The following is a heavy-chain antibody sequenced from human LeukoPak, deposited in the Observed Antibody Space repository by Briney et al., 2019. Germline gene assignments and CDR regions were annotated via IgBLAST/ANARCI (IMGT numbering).Heavy chain of an antibody. Sequence: AGGSLRLSCAASGFTVSSFYMSWVRQAPGKGLEWVSVLYTAGVPYYADSVQGRFTISRDNSKNTLFLQMDNLSADDTATYYCARSGPTVLWSKYFDYWGQGALVTVSS. CDR1: GFTVSSFY. CDR3: ARSGPTVLWSKYFDY. J-gene: IGHJ4*02. CDR2: LYTAGVP. V-gene: IGHV3-66*01. D-gene: IGHD5-12*01.